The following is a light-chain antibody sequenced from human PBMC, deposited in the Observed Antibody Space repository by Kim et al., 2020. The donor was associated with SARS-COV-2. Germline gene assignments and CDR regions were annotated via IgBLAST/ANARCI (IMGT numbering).Light chain of an antibody. J-gene: IGLJ1*01. V-gene: IGLV3-9*01. CDR2: RDS. CDR3: QVWDSGTVV. Sequence: SYELTQPLSVSVALGQTARITCGENNIGSKSVHWYQQRPGQAPVLVIYRDSNRHSGIPERFSASNSGKTATLTISRAQAGDEADSHCQVWDSGTVVFGTGTRSPS. CDR1: NIGSKS.